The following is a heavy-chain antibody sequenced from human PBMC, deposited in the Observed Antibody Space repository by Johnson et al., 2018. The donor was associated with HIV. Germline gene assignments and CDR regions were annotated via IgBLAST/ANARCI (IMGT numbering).Heavy chain of an antibody. Sequence: QVQLVESGGGLVKPGGSLRLSCAASGFIFSDYYMSWIRQAPGKGLEWVSYISGSASTIYYADSVKGRFTISRDNAKNTLYLQMNRLRAEDTAVYYCAGDAGYNYDGRSVFDSWGQGTMVTVSS. CDR1: GFIFSDYY. CDR3: AGDAGYNYDGRSVFDS. V-gene: IGHV3-11*01. J-gene: IGHJ3*02. CDR2: ISGSASTI. D-gene: IGHD3-22*01.